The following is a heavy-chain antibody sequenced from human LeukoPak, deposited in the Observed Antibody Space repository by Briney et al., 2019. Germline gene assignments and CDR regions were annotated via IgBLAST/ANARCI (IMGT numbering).Heavy chain of an antibody. CDR3: ARGRGRSSWLRAYYFDY. V-gene: IGHV4-34*01. CDR2: INHSGST. J-gene: IGHJ4*02. Sequence: ASETLSLTCAVYGGSFSGYYWSWIRQPPGKGLEWIGEINHSGSTNYNPSLKSRVTISVDTSKNQFSLKLSSVTAADTAVYYCARGRGRSSWLRAYYFDYWGQGNLVTVSS. CDR1: GGSFSGYY. D-gene: IGHD6-13*01.